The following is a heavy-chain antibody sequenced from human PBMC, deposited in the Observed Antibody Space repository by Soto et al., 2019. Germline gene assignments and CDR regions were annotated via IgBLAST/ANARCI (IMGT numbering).Heavy chain of an antibody. CDR1: GGSIRSSNW. D-gene: IGHD3-10*01. J-gene: IGHJ6*02. V-gene: IGHV4-4*02. Sequence: QVQLQESGPGLVKPSGTLSLTCAVSGGSIRSSNWWSWVRQPPGKGLEWIGEIYHSGSTNYNPSLKSRVTISVDKSKNQFSLKLSSVPAADTAVYYCACYSGSYYYYGMDVWGQGTTVTVSS. CDR2: IYHSGST. CDR3: ACYSGSYYYYGMDV.